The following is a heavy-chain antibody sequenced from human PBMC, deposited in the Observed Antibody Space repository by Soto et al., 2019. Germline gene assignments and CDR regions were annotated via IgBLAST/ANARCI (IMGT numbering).Heavy chain of an antibody. CDR1: GGSVSNNNW. D-gene: IGHD5-12*01. CDR2: IPHSGGT. V-gene: IGHV4-4*02. CDR3: TKNSAYALDY. Sequence: QVQLQESGPGLVKPSGTLSLSCAVSGGSVSNNNWWRWVRQSPGNGLEWIGAIPHSGGTSYNPSLESRATLSVDKSKNELSLRLNYVTAADTAVYYCTKNSAYALDYWGLGILVTVSS. J-gene: IGHJ4*02.